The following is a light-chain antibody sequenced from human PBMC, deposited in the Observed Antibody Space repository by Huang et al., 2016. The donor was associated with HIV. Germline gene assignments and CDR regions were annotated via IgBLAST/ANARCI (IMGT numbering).Light chain of an antibody. V-gene: IGKV2-28*01. CDR1: QSLLHSNGHKY. CDR2: LGS. CDR3: MQGLQAWT. J-gene: IGKJ1*01. Sequence: DIVMVQSPASLSVTPGEAASITCRSSQSLLHSNGHKYLVWYWQKPGQSPQLLSYLGSSRASGVPDRFSGSGSGTDFTLRINRVEAGDVGVYYCMQGLQAWTFGQGTKVEI.